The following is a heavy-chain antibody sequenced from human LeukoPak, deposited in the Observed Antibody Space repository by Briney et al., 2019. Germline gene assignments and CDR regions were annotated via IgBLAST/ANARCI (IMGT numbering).Heavy chain of an antibody. CDR3: ARDKIGLFDI. D-gene: IGHD3-16*01. CDR2: IYYSGST. J-gene: IGHJ3*02. V-gene: IGHV4-59*01. CDR1: GGSISSYY. Sequence: SETLSLTXTVSGGSISSYYWSWIRQPPGKGLEWIGYIYYSGSTNYNPSLKRRVTISVDTSKNQFSLKLSSVTAADTAVYYCARDKIGLFDIWGQGTMVTVSS.